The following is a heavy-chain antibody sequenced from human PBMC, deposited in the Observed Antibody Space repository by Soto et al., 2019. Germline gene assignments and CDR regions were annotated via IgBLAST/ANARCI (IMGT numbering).Heavy chain of an antibody. CDR1: GFSLSTSGVG. CDR2: LYWAADK. D-gene: IGHD1-26*01. Sequence: QITLKESGPTLVKPTQTLTLTCTFSGFSLSTSGVGVGWIRQPPGKALAGLALLYWAADKRYSSSLKSRLTITKDTAKNQVVLKMTNMDPVDTATYYWAPLPDRWAGAYWGQGTLVTVSS. V-gene: IGHV2-5*02. CDR3: APLPDRWAGAY. J-gene: IGHJ4*02.